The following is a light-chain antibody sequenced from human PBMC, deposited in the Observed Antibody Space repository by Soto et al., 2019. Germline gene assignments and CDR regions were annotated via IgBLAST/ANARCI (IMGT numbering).Light chain of an antibody. Sequence: EIVMTQSPATLSVPPGERATLSCRASQTVSSNLAWYQQKPGQAPRLLIYGASTRATDIPARFSGSGAGTEFTLTISILQSEDFAVYYCQQYNNWLSFGGGTKVEIK. CDR1: QTVSSN. CDR3: QQYNNWLS. CDR2: GAS. J-gene: IGKJ4*01. V-gene: IGKV3-15*01.